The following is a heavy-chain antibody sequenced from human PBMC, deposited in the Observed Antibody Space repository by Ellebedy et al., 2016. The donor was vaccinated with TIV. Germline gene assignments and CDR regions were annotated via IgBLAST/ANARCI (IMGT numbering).Heavy chain of an antibody. Sequence: PGGSLRLSCAVSGFPFSSYNMNWIRQAPGKGLEWVSAVNSVSTSMFYADSVKGRFTVSRDNAKNSLHLQMNGLRAEDAAVYYCARHTDYALDYWGQGALVTVSS. CDR2: VNSVSTSM. CDR3: ARHTDYALDY. CDR1: GFPFSSYN. D-gene: IGHD4-17*01. J-gene: IGHJ4*02. V-gene: IGHV3-21*01.